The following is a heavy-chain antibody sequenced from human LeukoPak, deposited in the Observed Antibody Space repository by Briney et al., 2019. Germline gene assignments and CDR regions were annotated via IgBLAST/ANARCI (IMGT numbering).Heavy chain of an antibody. D-gene: IGHD6-13*01. Sequence: PGGSLRLSCAASGFTFDDHAMHWVRQAPGKGLEWVSGISWNTGFMGYADSVKGRFTISRDNSKDTLYLQMNSLRAEDTAVYYCARGYSSSWYAPDYYYYGMDVWGQGTTVTVSS. CDR2: ISWNTGFM. CDR1: GFTFDDHA. J-gene: IGHJ6*02. V-gene: IGHV3-9*01. CDR3: ARGYSSSWYAPDYYYYGMDV.